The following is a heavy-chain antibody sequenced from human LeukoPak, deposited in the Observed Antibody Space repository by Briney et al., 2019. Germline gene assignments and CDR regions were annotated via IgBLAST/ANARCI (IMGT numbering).Heavy chain of an antibody. CDR1: NGSISSYH. CDR2: ILTSGTT. J-gene: IGHJ4*02. CDR3: ARLRVSGSYLYYFDY. Sequence: SETLSFTCTVSNGSISSYHWSWVRQPPGKGLEWIGYILTSGTTNYNPSLKSRLTISVDTSKNQFTLKLSSVTAADTAVYYRARLRVSGSYLYYFDYWGQGTLVTVSS. D-gene: IGHD1-26*01. V-gene: IGHV4-4*09.